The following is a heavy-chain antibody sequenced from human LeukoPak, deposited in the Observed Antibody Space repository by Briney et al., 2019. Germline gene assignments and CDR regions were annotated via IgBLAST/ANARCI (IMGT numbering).Heavy chain of an antibody. D-gene: IGHD3-22*01. Sequence: GGSLRLSCAASGFRFDSFYMGWIRQVPGKGLDYIALISASGAVPYYAESVKGRFTISRDNAKNSVSLQMNSLSADDTAVYYCARSLIVASEDYWGQGTLVIVSS. CDR2: ISASGAVP. CDR1: GFRFDSFY. V-gene: IGHV3-11*04. J-gene: IGHJ4*02. CDR3: ARSLIVASEDY.